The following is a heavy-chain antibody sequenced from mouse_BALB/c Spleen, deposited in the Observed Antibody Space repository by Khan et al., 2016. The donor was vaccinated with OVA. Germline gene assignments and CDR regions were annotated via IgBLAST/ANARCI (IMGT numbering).Heavy chain of an antibody. CDR3: ARISSYWYSDV. J-gene: IGHJ1*01. CDR2: INTYTGEP. V-gene: IGHV9-1*02. CDR1: GYTFTNYG. D-gene: IGHD6-2*01. Sequence: QVQLKQSGPELKKPGETVKISCKASGYTFTNYGMNWVKQAPGKGLKWMGWINTYTGEPTYADDFKGRFVSSLETSASTAYLQISNLKNEDMTTYFCARISSYWYSDVWGAGTTVTVSS.